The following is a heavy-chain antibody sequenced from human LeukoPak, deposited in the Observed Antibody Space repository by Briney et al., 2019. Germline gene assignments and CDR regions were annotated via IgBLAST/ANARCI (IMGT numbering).Heavy chain of an antibody. CDR3: ARAGVCFGDLFARGNHNWFDP. D-gene: IGHD3-10*01. CDR2: IYYSGST. CDR1: GGSISSGDFY. J-gene: IGHJ5*02. Sequence: SETLSLTCTVSGGSISSGDFYWNWIRQPPGKGLEWIGYIYYSGSTYYNPSLKSRVTISVDTSKNQFSLMLSSVTAADTAVYYCARAGVCFGDLFARGNHNWFDPWGQGTLVTVSS. V-gene: IGHV4-30-4*01.